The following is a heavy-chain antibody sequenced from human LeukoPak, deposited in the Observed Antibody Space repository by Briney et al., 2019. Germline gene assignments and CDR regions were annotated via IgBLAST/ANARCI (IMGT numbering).Heavy chain of an antibody. CDR2: IYYSGST. V-gene: IGHV4-39*01. J-gene: IGHJ5*02. CDR1: GGSISSSSYY. CDR3: ARRALSSGWYGNWFDP. D-gene: IGHD6-19*01. Sequence: PSETLSLTCTVSGGSISSSSYYWGWIRQPPGKGLEWIGSIYYSGSTYYNPSLKSRVTISVDTSKNQFSLKLSSVTAADTAVYYCARRALSSGWYGNWFDPWGQGTLVTVSS.